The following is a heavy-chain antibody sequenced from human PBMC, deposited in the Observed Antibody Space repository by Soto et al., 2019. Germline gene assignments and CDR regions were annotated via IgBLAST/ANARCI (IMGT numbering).Heavy chain of an antibody. CDR2: IYYSGST. V-gene: IGHV4-30-4*01. CDR1: GGSISSGDYY. D-gene: IGHD6-13*01. CDR3: ASSIAAAGTDYYYGMDV. J-gene: IGHJ6*02. Sequence: SETLSLTCTVSGGSISSGDYYWSWIRQPPGKGLEWIGYIYYSGSTYYNPSLKSRVTISVDTSKNQYSLKLSSVTAADTAVYYCASSIAAAGTDYYYGMDVWGQGTTVTVSS.